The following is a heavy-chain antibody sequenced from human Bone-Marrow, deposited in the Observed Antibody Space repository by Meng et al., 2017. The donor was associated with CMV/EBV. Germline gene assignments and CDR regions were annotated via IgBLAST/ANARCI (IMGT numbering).Heavy chain of an antibody. CDR3: AKGAIEYSSSARNFDY. CDR1: GFTFSNYW. CDR2: IKQDGSEK. Sequence: GGSLRLSCSTSGFTFSNYWMTWLRQIPGRGLEWVATIKQDGSEKDYGDSVKGRFTVSRDNAKNSLYLQMNSLRAEDTALYYCAKGAIEYSSSARNFDYWGQGTLVTVSS. J-gene: IGHJ4*02. V-gene: IGHV3-7*03. D-gene: IGHD6-6*01.